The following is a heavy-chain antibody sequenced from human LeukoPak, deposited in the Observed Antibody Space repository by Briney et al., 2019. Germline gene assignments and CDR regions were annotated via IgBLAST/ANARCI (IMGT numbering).Heavy chain of an antibody. D-gene: IGHD3-22*01. Sequence: PGGSLRLSCAASGFTFNSYSMNWVRQAPGKGLEYVSVIYSGGSTYYADSVKGRFTISRDNSKNTLYLQMNSLRAEDTAVYYCARVSGDYYDSSGYYYDQDWFDPWGQGTLVTVSS. CDR2: IYSGGST. J-gene: IGHJ5*02. V-gene: IGHV3-53*01. CDR1: GFTFNSYS. CDR3: ARVSGDYYDSSGYYYDQDWFDP.